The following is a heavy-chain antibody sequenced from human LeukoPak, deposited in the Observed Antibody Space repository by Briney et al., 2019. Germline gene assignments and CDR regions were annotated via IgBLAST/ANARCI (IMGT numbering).Heavy chain of an antibody. Sequence: GGSLRLSCAASGFTFSSYGMHWVRQAPGKGLEWVAFIRYDGSNKYYADSVKGRFTISRDNSKNTLYLQMNSLRAEDTAVYYCARPGARGYSYGYSYCYYMDVWGKGTTVTVSS. V-gene: IGHV3-30*02. CDR1: GFTFSSYG. CDR2: IRYDGSNK. CDR3: ARPGARGYSYGYSYCYYMDV. J-gene: IGHJ6*03. D-gene: IGHD5-18*01.